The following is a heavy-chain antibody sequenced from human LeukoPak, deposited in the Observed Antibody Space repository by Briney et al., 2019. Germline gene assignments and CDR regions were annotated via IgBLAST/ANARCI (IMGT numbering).Heavy chain of an antibody. V-gene: IGHV4-34*01. CDR1: GGSFSGYY. J-gene: IGHJ3*02. CDR3: ARVDCSGGSCYSSVGAFDI. D-gene: IGHD2-15*01. Sequence: PSETLSLTCAVYGGSFSGYYWSWIRQPPGKGLEWIGEINHSGSTNYNPSLKSRVTISVDTSKNQFSLKLSSVTAADTAVYYCARVDCSGGSCYSSVGAFDIWGQGTMVTVSS. CDR2: INHSGST.